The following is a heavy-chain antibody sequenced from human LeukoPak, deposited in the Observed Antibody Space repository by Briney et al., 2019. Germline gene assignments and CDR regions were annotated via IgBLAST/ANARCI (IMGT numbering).Heavy chain of an antibody. Sequence: GGSLRLSCAASGFTFSSYGMHWVRQAPGKGLEWVAFIRCDGSNKYYADSVKGRFTISRDNAKNSLYLQMNSLRAEDTAVYYCSKKYGYSGCDRFFDYWGRGTLVTVSS. V-gene: IGHV3-30*02. D-gene: IGHD5-12*01. CDR1: GFTFSSYG. CDR2: IRCDGSNK. CDR3: SKKYGYSGCDRFFDY. J-gene: IGHJ4*02.